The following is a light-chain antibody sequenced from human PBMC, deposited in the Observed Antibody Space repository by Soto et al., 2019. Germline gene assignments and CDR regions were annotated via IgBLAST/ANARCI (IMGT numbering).Light chain of an antibody. J-gene: IGLJ3*02. CDR2: EVN. V-gene: IGLV2-8*01. CDR3: SSYAGSNNFVV. CDR1: SSHVGTYTY. Sequence: QSALTQPPSASGSPGQSVTISCTGTSSHVGTYTYVSWYQQHAGKAPQLMIYEVNKRPSGVPDRFSASKSGNTASLTVSGLQAEDEADYYCSSYAGSNNFVVFGGGTKLTVL.